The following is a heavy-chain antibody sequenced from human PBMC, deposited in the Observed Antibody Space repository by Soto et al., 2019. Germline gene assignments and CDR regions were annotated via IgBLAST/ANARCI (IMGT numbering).Heavy chain of an antibody. CDR3: TTYVYIRGNYRARWAY. D-gene: IGHD3-16*02. J-gene: IGHJ4*02. V-gene: IGHV3-15*01. CDR2: IKSKTDGGTP. Sequence: GGSLRRSCAASAFTFSDSWMSWARQPPENGMEWVARIKSKTDGGTPDYAAPVKGRFTISRDDSKNPLSLQMNSLKTEDTAIFYCTTYVYIRGNYRARWAYWGLGTLVTVSS. CDR1: AFTFSDSW.